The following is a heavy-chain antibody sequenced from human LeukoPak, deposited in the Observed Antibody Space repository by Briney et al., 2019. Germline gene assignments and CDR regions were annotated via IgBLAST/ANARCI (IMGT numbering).Heavy chain of an antibody. Sequence: ASVKVSCKVSGYTLTELSMHWVRQAPGKGLEWMGGFDPEDGETIYAQKFQGRVTMTEDTSTDTAYMELSSLRSEDTAVYYCARGGGNMVGDWYFDLWGRGTLVTVSS. V-gene: IGHV1-24*01. CDR1: GYTLTELS. J-gene: IGHJ2*01. CDR3: ARGGGNMVGDWYFDL. D-gene: IGHD4/OR15-4a*01. CDR2: FDPEDGET.